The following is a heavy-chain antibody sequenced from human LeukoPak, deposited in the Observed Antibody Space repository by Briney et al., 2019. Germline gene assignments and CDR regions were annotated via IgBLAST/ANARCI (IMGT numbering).Heavy chain of an antibody. CDR1: GYSINSGYY. V-gene: IGHV4-38-2*02. CDR2: IYRSGST. CDR3: ARGDCSGSICYSPMDV. J-gene: IGHJ6*03. Sequence: PSETLSLTCTVSGYSINSGYYWVWIRQPPGKGLEWIGSIYRSGSTNYNPSLKSRVTISVDTSRNQFSLKVSSVTAADTAVYYCARGDCSGSICYSPMDVWGTGTTVTVSS. D-gene: IGHD2-21*01.